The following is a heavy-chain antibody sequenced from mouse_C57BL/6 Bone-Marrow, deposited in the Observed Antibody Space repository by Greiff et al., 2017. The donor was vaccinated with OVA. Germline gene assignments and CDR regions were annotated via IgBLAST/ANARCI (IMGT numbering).Heavy chain of an antibody. Sequence: VQLQQSGAELVRPGASVKLSCTASGFNIKDDYMHWVKQRPEQGLEWIGWIDPENGDTEYASKFQGKATITADTSSNTAYLQLSSPTSEDTAVYYCTTGLGPYFDYWGQGTTLTVSS. CDR3: TTGLGPYFDY. CDR1: GFNIKDDY. J-gene: IGHJ2*01. D-gene: IGHD4-1*01. V-gene: IGHV14-4*01. CDR2: IDPENGDT.